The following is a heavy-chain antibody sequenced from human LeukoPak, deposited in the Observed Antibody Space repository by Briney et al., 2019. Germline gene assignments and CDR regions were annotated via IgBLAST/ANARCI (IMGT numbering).Heavy chain of an antibody. V-gene: IGHV4-31*03. Sequence: SETLSLTCTVSGGSVSSGDSYWNWIRQHPGKGLEWIGYIHYSGNFDYNPSLKSRVTISVDTSNNQFSMRLASVTAADTAVYYCARPTIAVAGTDRFDPWGQGTLVTVSS. J-gene: IGHJ5*01. CDR3: ARPTIAVAGTDRFDP. CDR2: IHYSGNF. D-gene: IGHD6-19*01. CDR1: GGSVSSGDSY.